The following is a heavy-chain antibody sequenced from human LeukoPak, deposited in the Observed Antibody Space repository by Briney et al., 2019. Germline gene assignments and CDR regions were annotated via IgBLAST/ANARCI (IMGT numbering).Heavy chain of an antibody. CDR1: GFPFSLYY. V-gene: IGHV3-21*01. CDR2: ISGSSSYM. Sequence: GGSLRLSCAASGFPFSLYYMSWVRQAPGKGLEWVSSISGSSSYMYYGDSMKGRFIISKDNAKNSLYLQINSLRAEDTAIYYCARDQSGGVGAVFDFWGQGTLVAVSS. J-gene: IGHJ4*02. CDR3: ARDQSGGVGAVFDF. D-gene: IGHD1-26*01.